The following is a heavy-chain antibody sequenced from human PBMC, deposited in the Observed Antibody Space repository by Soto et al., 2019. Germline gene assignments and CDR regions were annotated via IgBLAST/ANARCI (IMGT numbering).Heavy chain of an antibody. D-gene: IGHD1-7*01. CDR3: ARESIGTQHYYYYGMDV. Sequence: PGGSLRLSRASSGFTFSDYYMIFILQAPVKALEWFSYISSSGSTIYYADSVKGRFTISRDNAKNSLYLQMNSLRAEDTAVYYCARESIGTQHYYYYGMDVWGQGTTVTVSS. J-gene: IGHJ6*02. CDR1: GFTFSDYY. V-gene: IGHV3-11*01. CDR2: ISSSGSTI.